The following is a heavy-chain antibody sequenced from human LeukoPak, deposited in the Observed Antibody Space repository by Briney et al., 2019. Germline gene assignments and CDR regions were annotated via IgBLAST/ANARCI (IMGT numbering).Heavy chain of an antibody. CDR2: IYSGGST. CDR3: ARQAEGDWCFDY. Sequence: GSLRLSCSASGFIVSKNYMNWVRRAPGKGLEGGSVIYSGGSTDYADAVKGRFTISRHNSKNTLYLQMSSLRPEGTAVYYCARQAEGDWCFDYWGQGTLVTVSS. D-gene: IGHD2-21*02. CDR1: GFIVSKNY. J-gene: IGHJ4*02. V-gene: IGHV3-53*04.